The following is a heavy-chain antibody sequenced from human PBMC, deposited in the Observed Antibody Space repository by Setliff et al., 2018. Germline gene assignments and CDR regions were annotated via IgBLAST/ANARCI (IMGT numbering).Heavy chain of an antibody. V-gene: IGHV4-59*01. J-gene: IGHJ4*02. CDR1: GDSISDAS. Sequence: SETLSLTCTVSGDSISDASIMAWIRQPPGKGLEFIGYVFYNGAAKYDPSLKSRVTMSVDTSKTQFSLKLNSMTTADTAVYFCAKGGTYRYFDYWGQGTLVTVSS. CDR3: AKGGTYRYFDY. D-gene: IGHD2-15*01. CDR2: VFYNGAA.